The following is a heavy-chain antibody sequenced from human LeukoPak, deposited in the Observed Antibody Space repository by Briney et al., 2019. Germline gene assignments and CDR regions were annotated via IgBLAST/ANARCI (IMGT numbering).Heavy chain of an antibody. Sequence: GASVKVSCKASGYTFTGYYMHWVRQAPGQGLEWMGWINPNSGGTNYAQKFQGRVTMTRDTSISTAYMELSRLRSDDTAVYYCAREAGLRGAPPGLGTQNDYWGQGTLVTVSS. D-gene: IGHD4-23*01. CDR1: GYTFTGYY. CDR3: AREAGLRGAPPGLGTQNDY. J-gene: IGHJ4*02. CDR2: INPNSGGT. V-gene: IGHV1-2*02.